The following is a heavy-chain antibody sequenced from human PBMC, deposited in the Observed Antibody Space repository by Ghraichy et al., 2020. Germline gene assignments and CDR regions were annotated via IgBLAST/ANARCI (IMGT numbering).Heavy chain of an antibody. J-gene: IGHJ4*02. CDR3: AKSFGSYFVSFDN. Sequence: GGSLRLSCAASGFTFSSYWMHWVRQAPGKGLVWVSRINSDGSSTSYADSVKGRFTISRDNAKNTLYLQMNSLRAEDTAVYYCAKSFGSYFVSFDNWGQGTLVTVSS. D-gene: IGHD1-26*01. CDR1: GFTFSSYW. CDR2: INSDGSST. V-gene: IGHV3-74*01.